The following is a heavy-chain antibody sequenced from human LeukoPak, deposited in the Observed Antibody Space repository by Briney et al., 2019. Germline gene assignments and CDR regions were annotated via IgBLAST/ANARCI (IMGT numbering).Heavy chain of an antibody. CDR3: ARRRWELAFDY. D-gene: IGHD1-26*01. J-gene: IGHJ4*02. CDR2: IYTSGST. V-gene: IGHV4-61*02. CDR1: GGSISSGSYY. Sequence: SETLSLTCTVSGGSISSGSYYWSWIRQPAGKGLEWIGRIYTSGSTNYNPSLKSRVTISVDTSKNQFSLKLSSVTAADTAVYYCARRRWELAFDYWGQGTLVTVSS.